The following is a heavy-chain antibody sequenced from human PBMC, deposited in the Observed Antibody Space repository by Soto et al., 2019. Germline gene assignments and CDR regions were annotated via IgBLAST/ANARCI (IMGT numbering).Heavy chain of an antibody. CDR3: AKVWDSGWPKPNDAFDI. CDR2: ISGSGGST. Sequence: PGGSLRLSCAASGFTFSSYAMSWVRQAPGKGLEWVSAISGSGGSTYYADSVKGRFTISRDNSKNTLYLQMNSLRAEDTAVYYCAKVWDSGWPKPNDAFDIWGQGTMVTVSS. J-gene: IGHJ3*02. CDR1: GFTFSSYA. D-gene: IGHD6-19*01. V-gene: IGHV3-23*01.